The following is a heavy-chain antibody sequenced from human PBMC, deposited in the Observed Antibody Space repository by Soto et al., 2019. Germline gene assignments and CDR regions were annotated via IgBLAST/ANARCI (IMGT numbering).Heavy chain of an antibody. CDR3: AKDMKWGGMTTIHYFDS. D-gene: IGHD4-17*01. J-gene: IGHJ4*02. CDR2: ISWNSETI. Sequence: EVQLVESGGGLVQPGRSLRLSCAASGFTVDDYAMHWVRQAPGKGLEWVSGISWNSETIDYADSVKGRFTISRDNAKSSRFLQMNSLRPDDTALYYCAKDMKWGGMTTIHYFDSWGQGTLVTVSS. V-gene: IGHV3-9*01. CDR1: GFTVDDYA.